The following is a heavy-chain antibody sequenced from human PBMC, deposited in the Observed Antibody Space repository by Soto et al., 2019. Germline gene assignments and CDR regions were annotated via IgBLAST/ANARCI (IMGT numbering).Heavy chain of an antibody. CDR3: TRGNYYGMDV. V-gene: IGHV3-74*01. J-gene: IGHJ6*02. CDR1: GFTFSNYF. CDR2: INSDGSTT. Sequence: EVQLVESGGNLVQPGGSLRLSCAASGFTFSNYFMHRVRQAPGKGLVWVSRINSDGSTTSYADSVKGRFTISRDNAKNTLYLQMNSLRAEDKAVYYCTRGNYYGMDVWGQGTTVTVSS.